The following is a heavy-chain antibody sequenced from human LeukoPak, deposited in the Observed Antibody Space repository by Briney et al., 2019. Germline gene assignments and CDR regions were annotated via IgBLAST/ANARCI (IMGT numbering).Heavy chain of an antibody. J-gene: IGHJ3*02. V-gene: IGHV3-30*03. D-gene: IGHD7-27*01. CDR3: ARDSNWGWGDAFDI. Sequence: GGSLRLSCAASGFTFSSYAMSWVRQAPGKGLEWVAVISYDGSNKYYADSVKGRFTISRDNSKNTLYLQMNSLRAEDTAVYYCARDSNWGWGDAFDIWGQGTMVTVSS. CDR1: GFTFSSYA. CDR2: ISYDGSNK.